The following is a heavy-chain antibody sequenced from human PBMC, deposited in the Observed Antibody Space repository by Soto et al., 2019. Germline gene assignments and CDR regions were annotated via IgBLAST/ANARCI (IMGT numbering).Heavy chain of an antibody. J-gene: IGHJ4*02. D-gene: IGHD3-16*01. CDR3: AKDRLGGGLDY. CDR2: VTSRGDTT. Sequence: EVQLLQSGGGLVQPGGSLRLSCAASGFIFSNYAMNWVRQAPGKGLEWVSIVTSRGDTTYYADSVKGRFTISRDNSKNTLYLQVNSRTAEDTAVYYWAKDRLGGGLDYWGQGTLVSVSS. CDR1: GFIFSNYA. V-gene: IGHV3-23*01.